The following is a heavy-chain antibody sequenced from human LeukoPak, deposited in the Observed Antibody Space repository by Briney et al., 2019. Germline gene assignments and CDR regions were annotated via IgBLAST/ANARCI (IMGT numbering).Heavy chain of an antibody. J-gene: IGHJ5*02. V-gene: IGHV3-48*04. D-gene: IGHD3-22*01. CDR1: GFTFSSYA. CDR2: ISSSGSTI. Sequence: GGSLRLSCAASGFTFSSYAMSWVRQAPGKGLEWVSYISSSGSTIYYADSVKGRFTISRDNVKNSLYLQMNSLRAEDTAVYYCAKDGIYYDSSGYYMSWGQGTLVTVSS. CDR3: AKDGIYYDSSGYYMS.